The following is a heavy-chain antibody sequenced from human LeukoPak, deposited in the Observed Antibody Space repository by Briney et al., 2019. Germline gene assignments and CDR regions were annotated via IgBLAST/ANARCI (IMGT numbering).Heavy chain of an antibody. Sequence: PSETLSLTCTVSGGSLSDHYWSWIRQTPGRGLEWIGPIYHRGNTYFNPSLKSRVSISIDMSKNQFSLKVTSVTAADTAVYYCATSQFYHPYYFYMDVWGKGTTVTVSS. CDR3: ATSQFYHPYYFYMDV. V-gene: IGHV4-59*11. J-gene: IGHJ6*03. D-gene: IGHD1-14*01. CDR1: GGSLSDHY. CDR2: IYHRGNT.